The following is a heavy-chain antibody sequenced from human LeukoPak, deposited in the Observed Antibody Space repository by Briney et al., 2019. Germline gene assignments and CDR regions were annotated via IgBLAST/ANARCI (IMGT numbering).Heavy chain of an antibody. J-gene: IGHJ6*02. CDR1: GYTFTGYY. CDR2: INPNSGGT. V-gene: IGHV1-2*02. D-gene: IGHD1-26*01. CDR3: ARDGEHSGSYSYYGMDV. Sequence: ASVKVSCKASGYTFTGYYMHWVRQAPGQGLEWMGWINPNSGGTNYAQKFQGRVTMTRDTSISTAYMELSRLRSDDTAVYYCARDGEHSGSYSYYGMDVWGQGTTVTVSS.